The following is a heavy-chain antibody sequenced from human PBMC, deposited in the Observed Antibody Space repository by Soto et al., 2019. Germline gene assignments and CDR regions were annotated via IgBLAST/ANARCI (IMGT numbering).Heavy chain of an antibody. V-gene: IGHV1-69*06. Sequence: QVQLVQSGAEVKKPGSSVKVSCTASVGTFSSYAISWVRQAPGQGLEWMGGIIPIFGTATYAQKFQGRVTITADKSPSTAYMELSSLRSEDTAVYYCARVGHLEVGKNCQHWGQGTLVTVAS. J-gene: IGHJ1*01. CDR2: IIPIFGTA. D-gene: IGHD3-3*01. CDR1: VGTFSSYA. CDR3: ARVGHLEVGKNCQH.